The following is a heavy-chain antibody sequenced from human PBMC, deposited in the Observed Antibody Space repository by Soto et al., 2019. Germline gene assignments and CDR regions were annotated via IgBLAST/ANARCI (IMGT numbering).Heavy chain of an antibody. CDR1: GFTFSNYI. CDR2: ILHDGNNK. V-gene: IGHV3-30-3*01. J-gene: IGHJ4*02. D-gene: IGHD3-10*01. Sequence: QVQLVESGGGVVQPGRSLRLSCAASGFTFSNYIMHGVRQAPGKGLEWVAIILHDGNNKYYADSVKGRFTIYRDNSKNTLYLQMNSLRNDYTAIYYCARDDEGGSYCDLGYWGQGPLVTVSS. CDR3: ARDDEGGSYCDLGY.